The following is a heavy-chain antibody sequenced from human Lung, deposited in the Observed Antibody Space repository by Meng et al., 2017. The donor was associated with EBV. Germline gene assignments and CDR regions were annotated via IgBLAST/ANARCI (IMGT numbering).Heavy chain of an antibody. CDR2: ITPSSGGT. V-gene: IGHV1-2*06. CDR1: GYTFTGYY. CDR3: VRANLGSADY. Sequence: QVQLVQSGAQVKKPGASVKVSCKASGYTFTGYYMHWLRQAPGQGREWVGRITPSSGGTTYAQKFQGRVTTTRDTSISTAYMELSSLRSDDAAIYYCVRANLGSADYWGQGTLVTVSS. J-gene: IGHJ4*02. D-gene: IGHD7-27*01.